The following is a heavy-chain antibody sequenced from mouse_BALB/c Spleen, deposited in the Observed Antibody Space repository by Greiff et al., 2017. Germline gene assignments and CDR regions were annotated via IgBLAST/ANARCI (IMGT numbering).Heavy chain of an antibody. D-gene: IGHD2-4*01. CDR2: INPSTGYT. CDR3: ARGYYDYDWWYFDV. Sequence: QVQLQQSGAELAKPGASVKMSCKASGYTFTSYWMHWVKQRPGQGLEWIGYINPSTGYTEYNQKFKDKATLTADKSSSTAYMQLSSLTSEDSAVYYCARGYYDYDWWYFDVWGAGTTVTVSS. V-gene: IGHV1-7*01. J-gene: IGHJ1*01. CDR1: GYTFTSYW.